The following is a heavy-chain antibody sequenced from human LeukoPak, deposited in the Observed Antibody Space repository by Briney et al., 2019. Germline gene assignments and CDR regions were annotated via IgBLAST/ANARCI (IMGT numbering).Heavy chain of an antibody. CDR3: ASAQSYLDY. CDR2: SNVGNGNT. Sequence: ASVKVSCKASGYTFNSYAIHWVRQAPGQRLEWMGWSNVGNGNTKYSQEFQGRVTITRDTSASTVYMELSSLRSEDTAVYYCASAQSYLDYWGQGTLVTVSS. CDR1: GYTFNSYA. V-gene: IGHV1-3*02. J-gene: IGHJ4*02.